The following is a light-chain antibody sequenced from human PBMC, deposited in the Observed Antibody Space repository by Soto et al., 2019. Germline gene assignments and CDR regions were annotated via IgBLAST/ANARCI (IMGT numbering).Light chain of an antibody. J-gene: IGLJ1*01. CDR2: EVS. CDR3: CSFARSRIL. Sequence: SVLTQPASVTGSHGQSRSISCTETSSDVGSYNVVSWYQQHPGKAPKLMIYEVSERPAGVSNRFSGSKSGNTASLTISGLQAEDEADYYCCSFARSRILFGTGTKVTVL. CDR1: SSDVGSYNV. V-gene: IGLV2-23*02.